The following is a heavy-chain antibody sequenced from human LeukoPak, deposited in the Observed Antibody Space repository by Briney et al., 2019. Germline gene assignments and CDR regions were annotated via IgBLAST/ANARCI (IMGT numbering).Heavy chain of an antibody. Sequence: GGSLRLSCAASGFTFSSYWMSWVRQAPGKGLEWVTFIRNDGSNKYYADAVKGRFTISRDNFENTFSLHMDSLRPEDTAVYYCVRDFSWGFDYWGQGTLVSVSS. D-gene: IGHD7-27*01. CDR3: VRDFSWGFDY. V-gene: IGHV3-30*02. J-gene: IGHJ4*02. CDR1: GFTFSSYW. CDR2: IRNDGSNK.